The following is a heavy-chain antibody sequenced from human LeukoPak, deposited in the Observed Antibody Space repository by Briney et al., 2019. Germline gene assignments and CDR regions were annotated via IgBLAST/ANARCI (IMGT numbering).Heavy chain of an antibody. V-gene: IGHV3-30*03. Sequence: GRSLRLSCAASGFTFSSYGMHWVRQAPGKGLECVAIISHDGINKYYTDSVKGRFTISRDNSKNTLYLQMNSLRPEDTAVYYCARSSSSWIFDYWGQGTLVTVSS. J-gene: IGHJ4*02. D-gene: IGHD6-13*01. CDR2: ISHDGINK. CDR1: GFTFSSYG. CDR3: ARSSSSWIFDY.